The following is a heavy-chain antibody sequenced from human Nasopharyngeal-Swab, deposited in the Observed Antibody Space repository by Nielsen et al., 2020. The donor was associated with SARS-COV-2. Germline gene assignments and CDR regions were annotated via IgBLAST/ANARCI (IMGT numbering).Heavy chain of an antibody. J-gene: IGHJ4*02. CDR3: AREEGSSWHYFDY. Sequence: WGSLRLSCAASGFTFSSYSMNWVRQAPGKGLEWVSSISSSSSYIYYADSVKGRFTISRDNAKHSLYLQMNSLRAEDTAVYYCAREEGSSWHYFDYWGQGTLVTVSS. CDR1: GFTFSSYS. CDR2: ISSSSSYI. V-gene: IGHV3-21*01. D-gene: IGHD6-13*01.